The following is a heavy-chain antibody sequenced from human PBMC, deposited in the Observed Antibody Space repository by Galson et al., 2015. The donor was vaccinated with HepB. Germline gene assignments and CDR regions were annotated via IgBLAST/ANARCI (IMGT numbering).Heavy chain of an antibody. V-gene: IGHV5-10-1*01. CDR1: GYSFTSYW. Sequence: QSGAEVKKPGESLRISCKGSGYSFTSYWISWVRQMPGKGLEWMGRIDPSDSYTNYSPSFQGHVTISADKSISTAYLLWSSLKASDTAMYYCARRLFDSSGTHWFDPWGQGTLVTVSS. J-gene: IGHJ5*02. CDR3: ARRLFDSSGTHWFDP. CDR2: IDPSDSYT. D-gene: IGHD3-22*01.